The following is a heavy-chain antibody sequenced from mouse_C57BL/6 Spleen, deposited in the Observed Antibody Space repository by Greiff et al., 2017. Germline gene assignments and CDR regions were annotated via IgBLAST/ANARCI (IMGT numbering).Heavy chain of an antibody. V-gene: IGHV1-52*01. CDR3: ARRSMVSYFDY. Sequence: QVQLQQPGAELVRPGSSVKLSCKASGYTFTSYWMHWVKQRPIQGLEWIGNIDPSDSETHYNQKFKDKATLTVDKSSSTAYMQLSSLTSEDSAVYYCARRSMVSYFDYWGQGTTLTVSS. CDR1: GYTFTSYW. D-gene: IGHD2-10*02. CDR2: IDPSDSET. J-gene: IGHJ2*01.